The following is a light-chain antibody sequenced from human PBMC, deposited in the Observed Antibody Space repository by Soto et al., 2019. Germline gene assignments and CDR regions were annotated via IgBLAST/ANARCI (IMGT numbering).Light chain of an antibody. CDR1: QSISNN. CDR3: LQYHYWWT. V-gene: IGKV3-15*01. Sequence: IVMTQSPATLSLSPGEKATLSGRASQSISNNFAWFQQKPGQVPRLLIYGASNRATGVSARFSGSGSGTEFTLTISSLQSEDFAVYYCLQYHYWWTFGQGTKVDIK. CDR2: GAS. J-gene: IGKJ1*01.